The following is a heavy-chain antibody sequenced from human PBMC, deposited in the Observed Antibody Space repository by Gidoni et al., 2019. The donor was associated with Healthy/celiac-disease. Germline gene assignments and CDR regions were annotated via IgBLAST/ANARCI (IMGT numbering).Heavy chain of an antibody. J-gene: IGHJ4*02. CDR1: GGSISSSSYY. CDR3: AGIIQLWVEGMYYFDY. Sequence: QLQLQESGPGLVKPSETLSLTCTVSGGSISSSSYYWGWIRQPPGKGLEWIGSIYYSGSTYYNPSLKSRVTISVDTSKNQFSLKLSSVTAADTAVYYCAGIIQLWVEGMYYFDYWGQGTLVTVSS. D-gene: IGHD5-18*01. V-gene: IGHV4-39*01. CDR2: IYYSGST.